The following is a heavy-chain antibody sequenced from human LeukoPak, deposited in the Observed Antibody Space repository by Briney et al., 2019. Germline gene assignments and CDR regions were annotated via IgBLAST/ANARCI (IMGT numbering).Heavy chain of an antibody. Sequence: GGSLRPSCAASGFTFSSYAMHWVRQAPGKGLEWVAVISYDGSNKYYADSVKGRFTISRDNSKNTLYLQMNSLGAEDTAVYYCARAPHLVVPALYHYYFDYWGQGTLVTVSS. CDR3: ARAPHLVVPALYHYYFDY. V-gene: IGHV3-30-3*01. CDR1: GFTFSSYA. CDR2: ISYDGSNK. J-gene: IGHJ4*02. D-gene: IGHD2-2*01.